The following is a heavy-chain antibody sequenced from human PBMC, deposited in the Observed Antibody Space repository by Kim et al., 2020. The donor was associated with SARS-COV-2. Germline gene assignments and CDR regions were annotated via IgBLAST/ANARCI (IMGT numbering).Heavy chain of an antibody. J-gene: IGHJ6*02. CDR1: GGTFSSYA. CDR2: IIPILGIA. Sequence: SVKVSCKASGGTFSSYAISWVRQAPGQGLEWMGRIIPILGIANYAQKFQGRVTITADKSTSTAYMELSSLRSEDTAVYYCARDNVDTAMVTRDYYYYYGMDVWGQGTTVTVSS. D-gene: IGHD5-18*01. V-gene: IGHV1-69*04. CDR3: ARDNVDTAMVTRDYYYYYGMDV.